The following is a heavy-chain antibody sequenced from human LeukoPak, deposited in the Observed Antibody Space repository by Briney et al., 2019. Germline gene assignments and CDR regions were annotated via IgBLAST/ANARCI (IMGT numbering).Heavy chain of an antibody. D-gene: IGHD3-10*01. CDR1: GFTFSSYG. CDR2: ISYDGSNK. CDR3: AKDFDPGQRSGSGSYYPIFNWFDP. J-gene: IGHJ5*02. V-gene: IGHV3-30*18. Sequence: GGSLRLSCAASGFTFSSYGMHWVRQAPGKGLEWVAVISYDGSNKYYADSVKGRFTISRDNSKNTLYLQMNSLRAEDTAVYYCAKDFDPGQRSGSGSYYPIFNWFDPWGQGTLVTVPS.